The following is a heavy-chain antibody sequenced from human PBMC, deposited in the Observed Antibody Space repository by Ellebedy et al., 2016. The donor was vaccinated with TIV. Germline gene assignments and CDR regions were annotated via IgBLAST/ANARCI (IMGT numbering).Heavy chain of an antibody. V-gene: IGHV3-21*05. CDR1: GFTFSSYS. Sequence: GGSLRLSCAASGFTFSSYSMNWVRQAPGKGLEWLSYISSSSSDIYYAGSVKGRFTISRDNAKNSLYLQMNSLRAEDTAVYYCARDWSGALDYWGQGTLVTVSS. D-gene: IGHD3-3*01. CDR3: ARDWSGALDY. CDR2: ISSSSSDI. J-gene: IGHJ4*02.